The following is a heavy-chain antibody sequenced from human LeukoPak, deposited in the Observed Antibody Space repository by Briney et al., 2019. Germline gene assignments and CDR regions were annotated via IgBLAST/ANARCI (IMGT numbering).Heavy chain of an antibody. CDR2: IRSKANSYAT. D-gene: IGHD1-26*01. CDR1: GFIFSGSA. Sequence: GGSLRLSCAASGFIFSGSAMHWVRQASGKGLEWVGRIRSKANSYATAYAASVKGRFTISRDDSKNTAYLQMNSLKTEDTAVYYCTRQVDSGSYDYYGMDVWGQGTTVTVSS. CDR3: TRQVDSGSYDYYGMDV. J-gene: IGHJ6*02. V-gene: IGHV3-73*01.